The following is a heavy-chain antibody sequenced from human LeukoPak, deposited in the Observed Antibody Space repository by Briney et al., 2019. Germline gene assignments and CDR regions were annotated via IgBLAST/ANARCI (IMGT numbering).Heavy chain of an antibody. D-gene: IGHD3-3*01. Sequence: GGSLRLSCAASGFTFTRYWMHWVRQAPGKGLVWVSRINTDGSSTAYADSVKGRFTISRDNSKNTLYLQMNSLRAEDTAVYYCANPAQTYDFWSGYQIHWGQGTLVTVSS. CDR2: INTDGSST. J-gene: IGHJ4*02. CDR3: ANPAQTYDFWSGYQIH. CDR1: GFTFTRYW. V-gene: IGHV3-74*01.